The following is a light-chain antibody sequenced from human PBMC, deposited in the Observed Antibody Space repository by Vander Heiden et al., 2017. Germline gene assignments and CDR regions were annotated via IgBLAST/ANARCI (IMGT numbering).Light chain of an antibody. V-gene: IGLV1-44*01. Sequence: QSVMTQPPSASGTPGQPLTISCAGISPNLGSNPVKWYHQYPATAPTLLVYSNDKRPSGVPDRFSGSKSGTSASLAIRGLQSEDEATYYCAGWDDSLSGWVFGGGTKLTVL. CDR1: SPNLGSNP. CDR2: SND. J-gene: IGLJ3*02. CDR3: AGWDDSLSGWV.